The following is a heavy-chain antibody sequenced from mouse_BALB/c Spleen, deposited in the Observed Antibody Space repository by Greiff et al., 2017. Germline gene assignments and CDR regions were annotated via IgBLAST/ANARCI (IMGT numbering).Heavy chain of an antibody. CDR3: ARWDYYAMDS. V-gene: IGHV1-4*01. Sequence: QVQLKESGAELARPGASVKMSCQASGYTFTSYTMHWVKQRPGQGLEWLGYINPRSGYTNYNQKFKDKATLTADKSSSTAYMQLSILTSEDSAVYYCARWDYYAMDSWGQGTSVTVSS. CDR1: GYTFTSYT. J-gene: IGHJ4*01. CDR2: INPRSGYT.